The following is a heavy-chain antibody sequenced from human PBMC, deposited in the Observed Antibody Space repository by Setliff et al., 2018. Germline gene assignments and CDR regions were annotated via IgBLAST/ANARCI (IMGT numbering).Heavy chain of an antibody. CDR2: IIPILGIA. CDR3: ASSNVVPAAISYFDY. J-gene: IGHJ4*02. CDR1: GGTFSSYA. V-gene: IGHV1-69*10. D-gene: IGHD2-2*01. Sequence: ASVKVSCKASGGTFSSYAISWVRQAPGQGLEWMGGIIPILGIANYAQKFQGRVTITADKSTSTAYMELSSLRSEDTAVYYCASSNVVPAAISYFDYWGQGTLVTVSS.